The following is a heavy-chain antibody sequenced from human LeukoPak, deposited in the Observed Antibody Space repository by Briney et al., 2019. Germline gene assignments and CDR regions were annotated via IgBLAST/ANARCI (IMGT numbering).Heavy chain of an antibody. Sequence: GGSLRLSCAASGFTVSSNYMSWVRQAPGKGLEWVSAIYSGGSTYYADSVKGRFTISRDNSKNTLYLQMNSLRAEDTAVYYCAGYIAAADYYFDYWGQGTLVTVSS. V-gene: IGHV3-53*01. CDR2: IYSGGST. CDR1: GFTVSSNY. J-gene: IGHJ4*02. D-gene: IGHD6-13*01. CDR3: AGYIAAADYYFDY.